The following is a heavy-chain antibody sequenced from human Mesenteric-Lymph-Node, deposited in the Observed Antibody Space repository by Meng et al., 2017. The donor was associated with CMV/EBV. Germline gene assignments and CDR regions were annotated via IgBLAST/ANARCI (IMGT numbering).Heavy chain of an antibody. Sequence: SVKVSCKASGGTFNNHAVSWVRQAPGQGLEWMGGIIPLYGTSNYAQKFQGRVTITSDENTGTAYMELYSLRSEDTAVYYCARVWGYCIRNNCYSNYYAMDVWGQGTTVTV. CDR3: ARVWGYCIRNNCYSNYYAMDV. J-gene: IGHJ6*02. D-gene: IGHD2-2*02. CDR1: GGTFNNHA. V-gene: IGHV1-69*13. CDR2: IIPLYGTS.